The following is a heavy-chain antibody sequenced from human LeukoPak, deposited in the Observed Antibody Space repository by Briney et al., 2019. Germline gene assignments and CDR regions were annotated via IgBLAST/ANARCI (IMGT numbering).Heavy chain of an antibody. D-gene: IGHD2-2*01. J-gene: IGHJ5*02. CDR3: ARGLGGYCSSTSCYYPFDP. CDR1: GGSISSYY. CDR2: IYTSGST. V-gene: IGHV4-4*07. Sequence: PSETLSLTCTVSGGSISSYYWSWIRQPAGKGLEWIGRIYTSGSTNYNPSLKSRVTMSVDTSKNQFFLKLSSVTAADTAVYYCARGLGGYCSSTSCYYPFDPWGQGTLVTVSS.